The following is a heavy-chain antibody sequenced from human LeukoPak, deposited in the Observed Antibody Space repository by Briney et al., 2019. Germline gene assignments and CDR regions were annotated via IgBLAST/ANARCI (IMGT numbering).Heavy chain of an antibody. CDR1: VFTFSSYW. V-gene: IGHV3-7*01. CDR2: IKQDGSEK. Sequence: GGSLRLSCAASVFTFSSYWMTWVRQAPGKGLEWVANIKQDGSEKYYVDSVKGRFTISRDNAKNSLYLQMNRLRAEDTAVYYCARDHAGSGDYFDYWGQGTLVAVSS. CDR3: ARDHAGSGDYFDY. D-gene: IGHD3-10*01. J-gene: IGHJ4*02.